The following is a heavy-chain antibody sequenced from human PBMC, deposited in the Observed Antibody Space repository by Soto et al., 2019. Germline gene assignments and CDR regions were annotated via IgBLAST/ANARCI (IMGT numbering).Heavy chain of an antibody. CDR2: IKQDGNEK. V-gene: IGHV3-7*04. D-gene: IGHD5-12*01. CDR1: GFTFSGFW. Sequence: EVQLVESGGGLVRPGGSLRLSCAASGFTFSGFWMNWVRQAPGKGLEWLAIIKQDGNEKHYVDSVNGRFTISRDNANNLLYLEMSNLGAEDTAMYYCVRSSGWLGDSWGQGTLVTVSP. J-gene: IGHJ5*01. CDR3: VRSSGWLGDS.